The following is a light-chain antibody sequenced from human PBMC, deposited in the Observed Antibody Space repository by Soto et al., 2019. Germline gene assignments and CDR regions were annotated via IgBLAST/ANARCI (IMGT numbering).Light chain of an antibody. CDR2: WAS. CDR1: QSVLYSSNNKNY. V-gene: IGKV4-1*01. Sequence: DIVMTQSPDSLAVSLGERATINCKSSQSVLYSSNNKNYLNLYQQKPGQPPKLLIYWASTRESGVPDRFSGSGSGTDFTLTISSLQDEDVAVYYCQQYYSSPLTFGGGTKVAIK. J-gene: IGKJ4*01. CDR3: QQYYSSPLT.